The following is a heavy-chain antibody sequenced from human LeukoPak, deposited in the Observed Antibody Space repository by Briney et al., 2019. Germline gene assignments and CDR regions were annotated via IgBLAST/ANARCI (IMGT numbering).Heavy chain of an antibody. D-gene: IGHD2-21*01. J-gene: IGHJ6*02. Sequence: GGSLRLSCAASGFTFSRYSMKWVRQAPGKGLEWVSYISTSSATRNYADSVKGRFTISRDNAKNSLYLQMNSLRAEDTAVYYCAREFPDSQGSMDVWGQGTTVTVSS. V-gene: IGHV3-48*01. CDR1: GFTFSRYS. CDR3: AREFPDSQGSMDV. CDR2: ISTSSATR.